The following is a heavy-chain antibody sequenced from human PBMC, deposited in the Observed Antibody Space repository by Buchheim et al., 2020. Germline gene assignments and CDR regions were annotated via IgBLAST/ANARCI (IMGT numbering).Heavy chain of an antibody. Sequence: QVQLVESGGGVVQPGGSLRLSCAASGFTFSSYGMHWVRQAPGEGLEWVALISYDGNNEYYADSVKGRFTISRDNSKNTLYVQMNSLRAEDTAVYYCAKEVGYKYYDTRGFDYWGQGTL. V-gene: IGHV3-30*18. CDR1: GFTFSSYG. CDR3: AKEVGYKYYDTRGFDY. D-gene: IGHD3-22*01. CDR2: ISYDGNNE. J-gene: IGHJ4*02.